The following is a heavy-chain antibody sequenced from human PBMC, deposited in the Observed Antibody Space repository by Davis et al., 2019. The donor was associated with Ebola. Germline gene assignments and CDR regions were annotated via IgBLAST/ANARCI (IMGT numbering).Heavy chain of an antibody. V-gene: IGHV3-23*01. Sequence: PGGSLRLSCAASGFTFSSYAMSWVRQAPGKGLEWVSGISTSGTYTYYPDSVKGRFTISRDNSKNTLFLKINSLRAEDTALYYCATRGPTVTTGFDHWGQGTLVTVSS. D-gene: IGHD4-17*01. CDR1: GFTFSSYA. CDR2: ISTSGTYT. CDR3: ATRGPTVTTGFDH. J-gene: IGHJ4*02.